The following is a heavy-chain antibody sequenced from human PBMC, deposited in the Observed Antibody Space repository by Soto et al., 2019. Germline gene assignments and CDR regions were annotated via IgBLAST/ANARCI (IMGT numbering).Heavy chain of an antibody. CDR3: AKVQRAGIAAAGMGFDY. CDR2: ISGSGGST. CDR1: GFTFSSYA. J-gene: IGHJ4*02. Sequence: GGSLRLSCAASGFTFSSYAMSWVRQAPGKGLEWVSAISGSGGSTYYADSVKGRFTISRDNSKNTLYLQMNSLRAEDTAVYYCAKVQRAGIAAAGMGFDYWGQGTLVTVSS. D-gene: IGHD6-13*01. V-gene: IGHV3-23*01.